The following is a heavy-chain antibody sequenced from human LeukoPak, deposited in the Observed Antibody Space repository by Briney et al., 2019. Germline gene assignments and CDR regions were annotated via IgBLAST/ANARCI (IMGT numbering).Heavy chain of an antibody. Sequence: SETLSLTCAVYGGSFSSYYWGWIRQPPGKGLEWIGSTYYSGSTYYNPSLKSRVTISVDTSKNQFSLKLSSVTAADTAVYYCASPGDYDFWSGPRPFDYWGQGTLVTVSS. CDR2: TYYSGST. D-gene: IGHD3-3*01. CDR3: ASPGDYDFWSGPRPFDY. V-gene: IGHV4-39*01. CDR1: GGSFSSYY. J-gene: IGHJ4*02.